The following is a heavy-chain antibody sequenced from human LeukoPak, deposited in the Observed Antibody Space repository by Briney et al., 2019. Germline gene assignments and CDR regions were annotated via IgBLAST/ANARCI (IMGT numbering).Heavy chain of an antibody. V-gene: IGHV1-69*13. CDR3: ARGGSTFDWFAWGWFDP. D-gene: IGHD3-9*01. J-gene: IGHJ5*02. CDR1: GGTCSSYA. CDR2: VIPIFGTA. Sequence: SEKVSCKASGGTCSSYAISWVRQAPGQGLEWMGGVIPIFGTANYAQKFQGRVTITADESTNTAFMELGSLRSEDTAVYYCARGGSTFDWFAWGWFDPWGQGTLVTVSS.